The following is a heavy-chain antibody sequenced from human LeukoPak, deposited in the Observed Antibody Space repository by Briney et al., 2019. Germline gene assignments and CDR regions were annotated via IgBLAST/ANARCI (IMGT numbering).Heavy chain of an antibody. J-gene: IGHJ4*02. CDR2: INHSGNT. CDR1: GFTLSSNA. Sequence: GSLRLSCAASGFTLSSNAMSWVRQPPGKGLEWIGEINHSGNTNYNPSLKSRVTISVDTSKNQFSLKLSSVTAADTAVYYCARGKVVAGRGGLTDFDYWGQGTLVTVSS. V-gene: IGHV4-34*01. CDR3: ARGKVVAGRGGLTDFDY. D-gene: IGHD6-19*01.